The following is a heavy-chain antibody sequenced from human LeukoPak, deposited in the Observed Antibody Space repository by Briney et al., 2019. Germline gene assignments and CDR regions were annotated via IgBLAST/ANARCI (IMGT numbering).Heavy chain of an antibody. V-gene: IGHV1-46*01. J-gene: IGHJ4*02. CDR1: GYTFTSYY. CDR2: INPSGGST. D-gene: IGHD3-3*01. CDR3: ARRAYGFWSGYTDFDY. Sequence: ASVKVSCKASGYTFTSYYMHWVRQAPGQGLEWMGIINPSGGSTSYAQKFQGRVTMTRDTSTSTVYMELSSLRSEDTAVYYCARRAYGFWSGYTDFDYWGQGTLVTVSS.